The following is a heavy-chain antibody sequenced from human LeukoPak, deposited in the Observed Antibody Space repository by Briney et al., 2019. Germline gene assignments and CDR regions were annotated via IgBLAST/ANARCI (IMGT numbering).Heavy chain of an antibody. V-gene: IGHV1-46*01. CDR2: INPSGGCT. Sequence: ASVKVSCKASGYTFTHYHMHWVRQAPGQGLEWLGVINPSGGCTSYAQKFQGRVTMTRDTSTSTVYMELTSLRFEDTALYYCARELPDYYDSGGYFGANWGYWGQGTLVTVSS. D-gene: IGHD3-22*01. CDR3: ARELPDYYDSGGYFGANWGY. CDR1: GYTFTHYH. J-gene: IGHJ4*02.